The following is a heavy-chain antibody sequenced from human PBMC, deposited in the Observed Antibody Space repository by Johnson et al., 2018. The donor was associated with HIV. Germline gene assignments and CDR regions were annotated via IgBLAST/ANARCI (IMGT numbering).Heavy chain of an antibody. CDR1: GFTFSDYY. CDR3: ARKVVTADDAFDI. V-gene: IGHV3-66*01. CDR2: IYSGGST. D-gene: IGHD2-21*02. J-gene: IGHJ3*02. Sequence: VQLVESGGGLVKPGGSLRLSCAASGFTFSDYYMSWIRQAPGKGLEWVSVIYSGGSTYYADSVKGRFTISRDNSKNTLYLQMNSLRAEDTAIYYCARKVVTADDAFDIWGQGTTVIVSS.